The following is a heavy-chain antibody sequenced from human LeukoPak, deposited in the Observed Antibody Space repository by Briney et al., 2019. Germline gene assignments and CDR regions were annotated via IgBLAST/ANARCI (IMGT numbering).Heavy chain of an antibody. V-gene: IGHV3-23*01. D-gene: IGHD6-19*01. CDR2: ITATGDTA. CDR3: AGDRNSDWYSPLDY. Sequence: GGSLRLSCVASGFTFTKCAMSWIRQAPGKGLEWVVTITATGDTAYYADSVKGRFTISRDNSRNTVYMQMDSLRAEDTAIYYCAGDRNSDWYSPLDYWGQGSQVTVSP. CDR1: GFTFTKCA. J-gene: IGHJ4*02.